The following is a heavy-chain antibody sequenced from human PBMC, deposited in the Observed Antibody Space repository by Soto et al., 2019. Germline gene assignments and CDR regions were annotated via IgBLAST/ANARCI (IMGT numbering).Heavy chain of an antibody. CDR1: GGSISSYY. Sequence: SETLSLTCTVSGGSISSYYWSWIRQPPGKGLEWIGYIYYSGSTNYNPSLKSRVTISVDTSKNQFSLKLSSVTAADTAVYYCARGRELLGYWGQGTLVTVSS. CDR3: ARGRELLGY. V-gene: IGHV4-59*01. J-gene: IGHJ4*02. D-gene: IGHD1-26*01. CDR2: IYYSGST.